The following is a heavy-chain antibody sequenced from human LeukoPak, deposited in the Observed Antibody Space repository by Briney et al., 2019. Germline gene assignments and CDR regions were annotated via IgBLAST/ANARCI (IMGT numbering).Heavy chain of an antibody. CDR1: GFTFSTYA. CDR3: ARVLQNYDTSNYYYYYYYMDV. V-gene: IGHV3-21*01. D-gene: IGHD3-22*01. CDR2: IGTRSSSL. Sequence: PGGSLRLSCAASGFTFSTYAMNWVRQAPGKGLEWVSSIGTRSSSLYYADSLKGRFTISRDNAKSSLYLQMNSLRAEDTAVYYCARVLQNYDTSNYYYYYYYMDVWGKGTTATVSS. J-gene: IGHJ6*03.